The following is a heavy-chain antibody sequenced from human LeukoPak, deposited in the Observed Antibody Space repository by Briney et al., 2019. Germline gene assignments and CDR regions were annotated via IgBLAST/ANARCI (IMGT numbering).Heavy chain of an antibody. CDR1: GGSFSGYY. V-gene: IGHV4-34*01. J-gene: IGHJ6*02. Sequence: SETLSLTCAVYGGSFSGYYWSWIRQPPGKGLVWIGEINHSGSTNYNPSLKSRVTISVDTSKNQFSLKLSSVTAADTAVYYCARGRDIVVVPALYGMDVWGQGTTVTVSS. CDR3: ARGRDIVVVPALYGMDV. CDR2: INHSGST. D-gene: IGHD2-2*01.